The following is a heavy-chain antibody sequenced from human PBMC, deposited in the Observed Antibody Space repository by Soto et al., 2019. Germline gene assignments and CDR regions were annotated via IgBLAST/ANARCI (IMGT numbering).Heavy chain of an antibody. J-gene: IGHJ5*02. D-gene: IGHD4-17*01. CDR3: ARESDYGWFDP. Sequence: SVKVSCKTSGDIFSGYSISWVRQAPGQGLEWMGGIIPIFGTTNYAQKFQGRVTITADESTSTAYMELSSLRSEDTAVYYCARESDYGWFDPWGQGTLVTVSS. CDR2: IIPIFGTT. CDR1: GDIFSGYS. V-gene: IGHV1-69*13.